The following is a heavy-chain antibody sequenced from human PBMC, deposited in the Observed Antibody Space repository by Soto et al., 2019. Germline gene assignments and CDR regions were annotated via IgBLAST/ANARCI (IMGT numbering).Heavy chain of an antibody. V-gene: IGHV1-2*04. CDR2: INPNSGGT. Sequence: QVQLVQSGAEVKKPGASVKVSCKASGYTFTGYYMHWVRQAPGQGLEWMGWINPNSGGTNYAQKFQGWVTMTRDTSISTAYMERSRLRSDDTAVYYCAREGDCSSTSCYTGFGYWGQGTLVTVSS. CDR1: GYTFTGYY. CDR3: AREGDCSSTSCYTGFGY. J-gene: IGHJ4*02. D-gene: IGHD2-2*02.